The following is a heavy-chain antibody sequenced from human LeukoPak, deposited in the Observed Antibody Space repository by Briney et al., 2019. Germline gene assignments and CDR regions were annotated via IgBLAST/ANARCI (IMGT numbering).Heavy chain of an antibody. D-gene: IGHD3-22*01. J-gene: IGHJ4*02. CDR2: ISGSGGST. Sequence: GGSLRLSCAASGFTFSSYAMSWVRQAPGKGLEWVSAISGSGGSTYYADSVKGRFTISRDNSKNTLYLQMNSLRAEDTAVYYCAKVTRRLIVETYYLDYWGQGTLVTVSS. CDR1: GFTFSSYA. CDR3: AKVTRRLIVETYYLDY. V-gene: IGHV3-23*01.